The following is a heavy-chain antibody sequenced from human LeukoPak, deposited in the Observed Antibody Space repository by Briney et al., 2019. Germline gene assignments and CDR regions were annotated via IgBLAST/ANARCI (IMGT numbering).Heavy chain of an antibody. CDR2: IYYSGST. Sequence: SETLSLTCTVSGGSISSYYWSWIRQPPGKGLEWIGYIYYSGSTNYNPSLKSRVTISVDTSKNQLSLKLSSVTAADTAVYYCARGVVGATKYYFDYWGQGTLVTVSS. D-gene: IGHD1-26*01. CDR3: ARGVVGATKYYFDY. CDR1: GGSISSYY. J-gene: IGHJ4*02. V-gene: IGHV4-59*01.